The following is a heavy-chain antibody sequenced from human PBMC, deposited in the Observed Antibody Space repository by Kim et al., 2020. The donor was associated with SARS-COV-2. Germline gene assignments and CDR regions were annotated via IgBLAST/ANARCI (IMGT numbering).Heavy chain of an antibody. J-gene: IGHJ4*02. Sequence: KGRFTISRDNSKNTLYLQMNSLRAEDTAVYYCAKDSRWPLRVDTAMVFDYWGQGTLVTVSS. V-gene: IGHV3-23*01. CDR3: AKDSRWPLRVDTAMVFDY. D-gene: IGHD5-18*01.